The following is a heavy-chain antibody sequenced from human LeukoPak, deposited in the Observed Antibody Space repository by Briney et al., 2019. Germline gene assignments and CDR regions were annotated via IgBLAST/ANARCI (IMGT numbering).Heavy chain of an antibody. Sequence: SETLSLTCTVSVGSISSGSYYWSWIRQPAGKGLEWIGRIYTSGSTNYNPSLKSRVTISVDTSKNQFSLKLSSVTVADTAVYYCARLPHNYGDYVFSASDICGQGTMVTVSS. V-gene: IGHV4-61*02. CDR3: ARLPHNYGDYVFSASDI. J-gene: IGHJ3*02. CDR1: VGSISSGSYY. CDR2: IYTSGST. D-gene: IGHD4-17*01.